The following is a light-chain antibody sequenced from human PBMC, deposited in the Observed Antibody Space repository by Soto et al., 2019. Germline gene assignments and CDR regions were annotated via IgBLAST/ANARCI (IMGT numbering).Light chain of an antibody. CDR3: QKYGTSPIN. Sequence: VLTQSPGTLSFSPVERGTLSCSSSPSVSGKLAWYQHKPGQAPRLLISAASSRATGIPDRFSGSGSGTVFTLTISRLEPEDFALYFCQKYGTSPINFGQGTRLEIK. CDR2: AAS. J-gene: IGKJ5*01. V-gene: IGKV3-20*01. CDR1: PSVSGK.